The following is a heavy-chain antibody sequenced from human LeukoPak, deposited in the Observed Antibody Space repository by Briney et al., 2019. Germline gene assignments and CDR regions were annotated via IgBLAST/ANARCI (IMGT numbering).Heavy chain of an antibody. CDR3: ARGTTYYYDSSGYYFGY. V-gene: IGHV1-2*02. CDR1: GYTFTGCY. Sequence: GASVKVSCKASGYTFTGCYMHWVRQAPGQGLEWMGWINPNSGGTNYAQKFQGRVTMTRDTSISTAYMELSRLRSDDTAVYYCARGTTYYYDSSGYYFGYWGQGTLVTVSS. D-gene: IGHD3-22*01. CDR2: INPNSGGT. J-gene: IGHJ4*02.